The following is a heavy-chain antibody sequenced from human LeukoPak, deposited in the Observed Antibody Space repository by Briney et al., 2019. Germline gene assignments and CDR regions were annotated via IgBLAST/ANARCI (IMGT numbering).Heavy chain of an antibody. V-gene: IGHV3-30*02. Sequence: GGSLRLSCAASGFTLTSYGMHWVRQAPGKGLEWVAFIQYDGSNKNDADSVKGRFTISRDYSKNTLYLQMNSLRAEDTAVYYCARDFCSSTSCYSLWGQGTLVTVSS. CDR2: IQYDGSNK. CDR1: GFTLTSYG. CDR3: ARDFCSSTSCYSL. J-gene: IGHJ4*02. D-gene: IGHD2-2*01.